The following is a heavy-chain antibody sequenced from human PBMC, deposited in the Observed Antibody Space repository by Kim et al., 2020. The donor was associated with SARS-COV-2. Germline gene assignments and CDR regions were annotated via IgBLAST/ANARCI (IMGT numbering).Heavy chain of an antibody. J-gene: IGHJ3*02. Sequence: YYADPVKGRLTNSRDNSKNTMYLQMNSLRAEDTAVYYCANWYLTGAFDIWVQGTIVTVSS. D-gene: IGHD2-15*01. V-gene: IGHV3-30*02. CDR3: ANWYLTGAFDI.